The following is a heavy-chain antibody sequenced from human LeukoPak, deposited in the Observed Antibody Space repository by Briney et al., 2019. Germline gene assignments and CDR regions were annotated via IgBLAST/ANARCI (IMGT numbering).Heavy chain of an antibody. D-gene: IGHD1-26*01. CDR2: ISGTGGST. Sequence: PGGSLRLSCAASGFIFSTYAMSWVRQAPGKGREWVSAISGTGGSTYYADSVKGRFTISRDNSENTLYLRANSLKAEDTAVYYCATWSGSYRFDYWGQGTLVTVSS. CDR3: ATWSGSYRFDY. V-gene: IGHV3-23*01. CDR1: GFIFSTYA. J-gene: IGHJ4*02.